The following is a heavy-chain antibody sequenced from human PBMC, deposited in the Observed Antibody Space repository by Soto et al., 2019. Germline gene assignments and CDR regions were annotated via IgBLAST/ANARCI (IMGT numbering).Heavy chain of an antibody. Sequence: QVQLQESGPGLVKPSQTLSLTCTVSGRSISSVNYYWSWIRQPPGKGLAWIGYIYYSGSTYYNQSPRSRLTISVVTCKIQFSLKLSSVTAADTAVYYCARYGSGECNRGSCYSPFDYWGQGTLVTVSS. J-gene: IGHJ4*02. D-gene: IGHD2-15*01. CDR2: IYYSGST. CDR1: GRSISSVNYY. V-gene: IGHV4-30-4*01. CDR3: ARYGSGECNRGSCYSPFDY.